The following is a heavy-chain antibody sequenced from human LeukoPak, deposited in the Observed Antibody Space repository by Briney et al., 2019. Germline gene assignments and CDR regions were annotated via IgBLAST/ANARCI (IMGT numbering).Heavy chain of an antibody. CDR1: GFTFSTYG. CDR2: VSYDGSNK. CDR3: AKDSEAFDI. J-gene: IGHJ3*02. V-gene: IGHV3-30*18. Sequence: TGGSLRLSCAASGFTFSTYGMHCVCQAPAKGLEWVAVVSYDGSNKYYADSVKGRFTISRDNSKNTLYLQLNSLRAEDTALYYCAKDSEAFDIWGQGTMVTVSS. D-gene: IGHD1-14*01.